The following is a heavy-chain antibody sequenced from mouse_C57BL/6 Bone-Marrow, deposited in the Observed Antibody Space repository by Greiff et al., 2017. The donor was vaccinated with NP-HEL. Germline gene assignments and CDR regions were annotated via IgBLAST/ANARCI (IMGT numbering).Heavy chain of an antibody. CDR3: ARRTAQATFAY. CDR2: ISYDGSN. Sequence: EVKLQQSGPGLVKPSQSLSLTCSVTGYSITSGYYWNWIRQFPGNKLEWMGYISYDGSNNYNPSLKNLISITRDTSKNQFCLKLKSVTTEDTATYYCARRTAQATFAYWGQGTLVTVSA. CDR1: GYSITSGYY. D-gene: IGHD3-2*02. V-gene: IGHV3-6*01. J-gene: IGHJ3*01.